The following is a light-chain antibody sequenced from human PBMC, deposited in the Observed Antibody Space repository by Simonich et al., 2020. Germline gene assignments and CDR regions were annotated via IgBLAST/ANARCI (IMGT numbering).Light chain of an antibody. Sequence: DIQMTQSPSSLSSSVGNKVTITCRASQGIGNYLAWSQQKPGKVPKLLIYAASTLQSGVPSRFSCSGSGTDFTLTISSLQPEDVATYYCQKYNSAPRTFGQGTKVEIK. V-gene: IGKV1-27*01. CDR2: AAS. J-gene: IGKJ1*01. CDR1: QGIGNY. CDR3: QKYNSAPRT.